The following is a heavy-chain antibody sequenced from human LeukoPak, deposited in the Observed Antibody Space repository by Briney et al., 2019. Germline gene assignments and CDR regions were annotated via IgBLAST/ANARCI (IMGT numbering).Heavy chain of an antibody. CDR1: GFAFNTYA. CDR3: TREIFGSGRYPDF. V-gene: IGHV3-33*01. CDR2: IWHDGSHK. J-gene: IGHJ4*02. D-gene: IGHD3-10*01. Sequence: PGGSLRLSCAASGFAFNTYAMHWVRQAPGKGLEWETLIWHDGSHKFYIDSVRGRFSISRDNSKNTVYLQMNGLRAQDTAVYYCTREIFGSGRYPDFWGQGTLVRLSS.